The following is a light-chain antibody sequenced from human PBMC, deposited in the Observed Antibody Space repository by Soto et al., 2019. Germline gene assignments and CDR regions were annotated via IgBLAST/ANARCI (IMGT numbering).Light chain of an antibody. J-gene: IGLJ1*01. CDR3: SSYTINGTIEV. CDR1: SSDVGSYNY. CDR2: DVS. V-gene: IGLV2-14*01. Sequence: QSALTQPASVSGSPGQSITISCTGTSSDVGSYNYVSWYQQHPGKAPKLMIYDVSKRPSGVSNRFSGFKSGNTASLTISGLQAEDVADYYCSSYTINGTIEVFGPGTKLTVL.